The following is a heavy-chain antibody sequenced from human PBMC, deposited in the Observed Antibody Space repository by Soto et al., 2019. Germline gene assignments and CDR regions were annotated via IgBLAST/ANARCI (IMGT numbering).Heavy chain of an antibody. D-gene: IGHD3-10*01. CDR1: GFTFSDSY. Sequence: GGSLRLSCAASGFTFSDSYMTWIRQAPGKGLEWASYISGSGSTIYYADSVKGRFTVSRDNAKNSLYLQVSSLRAEDTAVYYCASDPYYYASGYWGQGTLVTVSS. CDR2: ISGSGSTI. V-gene: IGHV3-11*01. CDR3: ASDPYYYASGY. J-gene: IGHJ4*02.